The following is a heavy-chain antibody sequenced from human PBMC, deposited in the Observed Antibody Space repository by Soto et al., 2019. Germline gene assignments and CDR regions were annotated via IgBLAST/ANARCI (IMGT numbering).Heavy chain of an antibody. CDR3: AREQPPALYFGMDV. CDR1: GFTFSSYA. CDR2: ISGSGGST. Sequence: GGSLILSCAASGFTFSSYAMTWVRQAPGKGLEWVSTISGSGGSTYSADSVKGRFTISRDNSKNTLYLQMNSLRAEDTAIYYCAREQPPALYFGMDVWGQGTTVTVSS. D-gene: IGHD2-15*01. J-gene: IGHJ6*02. V-gene: IGHV3-23*01.